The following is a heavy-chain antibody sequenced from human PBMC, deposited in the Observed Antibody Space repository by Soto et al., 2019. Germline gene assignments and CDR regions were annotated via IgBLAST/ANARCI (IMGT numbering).Heavy chain of an antibody. Sequence: ASVKVSCKASGYTFTSYYMHWVRQAPGQGLEWMGIINPSGGSTSYAQKFQGRVTMTRDTSTNTVYMELSSLRSEDTAVYYCARDFVVVVAATLYYYGMDVWGQGTTVTVSS. CDR2: INPSGGST. V-gene: IGHV1-46*01. D-gene: IGHD2-15*01. CDR3: ARDFVVVVAATLYYYGMDV. CDR1: GYTFTSYY. J-gene: IGHJ6*02.